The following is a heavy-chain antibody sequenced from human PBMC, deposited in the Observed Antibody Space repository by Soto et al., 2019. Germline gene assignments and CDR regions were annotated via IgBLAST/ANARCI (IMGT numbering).Heavy chain of an antibody. Sequence: ASVKVSCKVSGYTLTELSMHWVRQAPGKGLEWMGGFDPEDGETIYAQKFQGRVTMTEDTSTDTAYMELSSLRSEDTAVYYCATPRHGDPWNRYYCDYWGQGTLVTVSS. J-gene: IGHJ4*02. CDR3: ATPRHGDPWNRYYCDY. CDR2: FDPEDGET. V-gene: IGHV1-24*01. D-gene: IGHD4-17*01. CDR1: GYTLTELS.